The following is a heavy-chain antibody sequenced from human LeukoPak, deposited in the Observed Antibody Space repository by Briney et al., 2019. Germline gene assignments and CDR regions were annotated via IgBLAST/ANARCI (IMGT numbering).Heavy chain of an antibody. V-gene: IGHV3-30*02. CDR3: AKDGDDCIDY. Sequence: GGSLRLSCAASGFTFNRRGMHWVRQAPGKVLEWVAFIRYDGGEKFYADFVKGRFTISRDNSKNTLSLQLNTLRTEDTALYYCAKDGDDCIDYWGPGTLVTVSS. CDR2: IRYDGGEK. J-gene: IGHJ4*02. CDR1: GFTFNRRG. D-gene: IGHD2-21*01.